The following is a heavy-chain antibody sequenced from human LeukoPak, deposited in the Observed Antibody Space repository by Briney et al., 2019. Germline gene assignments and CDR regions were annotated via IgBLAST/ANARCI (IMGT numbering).Heavy chain of an antibody. CDR1: GGSFSGYY. CDR3: ARARRYSYGSLCFDY. J-gene: IGHJ4*02. V-gene: IGHV4-34*01. CDR2: INHSGST. Sequence: SETLSLTCAAYGGSFSGYYWSWIRQPPGKGLEYIWEINHSGSTNYNPSLKSRVTISVDTSKNQFSLKLSSVTAADTAVYYCARARRYSYGSLCFDYWGQGILVTVSS. D-gene: IGHD5-18*01.